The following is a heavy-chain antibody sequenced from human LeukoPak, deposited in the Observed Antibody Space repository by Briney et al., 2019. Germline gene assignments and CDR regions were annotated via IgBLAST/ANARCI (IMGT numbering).Heavy chain of an antibody. CDR2: IIPIFGTA. V-gene: IGHV1-69*06. Sequence: SVTVSCKASGGTFSSYVISWVRQAPGQGLEWMGGIIPIFGTANYAQKFQGRVTITADKSTSTAYMELSRLRSEDTGVYYCARILGPDWFDPWGQGTLVTVSS. CDR3: ARILGPDWFDP. CDR1: GGTFSSYV. D-gene: IGHD7-27*01. J-gene: IGHJ5*02.